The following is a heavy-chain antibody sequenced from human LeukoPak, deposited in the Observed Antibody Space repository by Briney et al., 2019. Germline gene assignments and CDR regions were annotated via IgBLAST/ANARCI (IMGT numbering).Heavy chain of an antibody. Sequence: GGSLRPSCGASGFTFSRYGMHWVRQAPGKGLEWVTYIRKDGSDKYYADSVKGRFTISRDSSKNMVYLQMTSLRAEDTALYYCAKDSNWAFDYWGQGTLVSVSS. CDR3: AKDSNWAFDY. V-gene: IGHV3-30*02. D-gene: IGHD7-27*01. CDR2: IRKDGSDK. J-gene: IGHJ4*02. CDR1: GFTFSRYG.